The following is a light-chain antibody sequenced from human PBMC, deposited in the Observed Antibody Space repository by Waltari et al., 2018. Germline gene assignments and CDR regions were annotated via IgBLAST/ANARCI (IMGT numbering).Light chain of an antibody. V-gene: IGLV8-61*01. J-gene: IGLJ3*02. Sequence: QTVVTQEPSLSVSLGGTVTLTCSLSSGSLSNTSYANWYQQTPGLAPRTLVYKANARSSVVQDRFCGSRLGYTASLTVTGAQADEESDDYGALYIGSGIWVFGGGTRLTVL. CDR3: ALYIGSGIWV. CDR1: SGSLSNTSY. CDR2: KAN.